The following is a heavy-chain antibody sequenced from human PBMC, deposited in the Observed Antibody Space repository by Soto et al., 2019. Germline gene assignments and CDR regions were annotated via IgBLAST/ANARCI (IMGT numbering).Heavy chain of an antibody. CDR1: GGSISSSNW. V-gene: IGHV4-4*02. CDR3: ATHFSYSSSSGGGY. CDR2: IYHSGST. J-gene: IGHJ4*02. D-gene: IGHD6-6*01. Sequence: SETLSLTCAVSGGSISSSNWWSWVRQPPGKWLEWIGEIYHSGSTNYNPPLKSRVTISVDKSKNQFSLKLSSVTAADTAVYYCATHFSYSSSSGGGYWGQGTLVTVS.